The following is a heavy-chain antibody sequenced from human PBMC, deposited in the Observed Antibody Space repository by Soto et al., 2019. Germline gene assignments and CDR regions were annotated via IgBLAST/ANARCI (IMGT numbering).Heavy chain of an antibody. CDR1: GLTFSDYW. V-gene: IGHV3-7*03. D-gene: IGHD5-12*01. CDR2: INEDGSKK. Sequence: PGGSLRLSCADSGLTFSDYWMTWGRLGPGVGLEWVANINEDGSKKYYVDSVKGRFSISRDSAKNTLYMQMNSMRAEDTAVYHCAQNSSRQKWLDAFDSWGHGTMVTVSS. J-gene: IGHJ3*02. CDR3: AQNSSRQKWLDAFDS.